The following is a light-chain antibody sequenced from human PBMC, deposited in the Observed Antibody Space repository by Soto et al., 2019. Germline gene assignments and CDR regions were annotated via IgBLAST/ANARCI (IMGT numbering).Light chain of an antibody. CDR2: EVN. CDR3: SSFTSSSTQV. J-gene: IGLJ3*02. CDR1: SSDVGGYDY. Sequence: QSVLTQPASVSGSLGQSITISCTGTSSDVGGYDYVSWYRQHPGKVPKLIIYEVNKRPSGVSNRFSGSKSANTASLTISVLQADDESDYYCSSFTSSSTQVFGGGTQLTVL. V-gene: IGLV2-14*01.